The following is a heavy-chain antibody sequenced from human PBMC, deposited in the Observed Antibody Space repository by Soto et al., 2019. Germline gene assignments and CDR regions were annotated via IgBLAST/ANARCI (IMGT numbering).Heavy chain of an antibody. CDR2: IYSTSIYR. V-gene: IGHV3-21*01. CDR3: ARVGSCTGSSCYSMDV. CDR1: GFSFSSYG. D-gene: IGHD2-2*01. Sequence: GGSLRLSCAASGFSFSSYGMNWVRQAPGRGLEWVSFIYSTSIYRYYADSVTGRFTISRDNAKNSMYLQMNSLRAEDTAVYYCARVGSCTGSSCYSMDVWGQGTTVTVS. J-gene: IGHJ6*02.